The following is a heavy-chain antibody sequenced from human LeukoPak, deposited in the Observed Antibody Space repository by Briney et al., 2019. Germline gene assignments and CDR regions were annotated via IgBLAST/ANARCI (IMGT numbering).Heavy chain of an antibody. CDR3: ARELGYSYGRYFDY. Sequence: SETLSLTCAVYGGSFSGYYWSWIRQPPGKGPEWIGEINHSGSTNYNPSLKSRVTISVDTSKNQFSLRLSSVTAADTAVYYCARELGYSYGRYFDYWGQGTLVTVSS. CDR2: INHSGST. J-gene: IGHJ4*02. V-gene: IGHV4-34*01. D-gene: IGHD5-18*01. CDR1: GGSFSGYY.